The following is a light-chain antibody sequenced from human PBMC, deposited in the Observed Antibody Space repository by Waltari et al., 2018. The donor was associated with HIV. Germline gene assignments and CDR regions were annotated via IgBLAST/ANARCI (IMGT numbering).Light chain of an antibody. J-gene: IGKJ1*01. V-gene: IGKV3D-15*01. CDR2: GAS. CDR1: QNSGAN. Sequence: EIVMTQSPATLSVSPGQRVTLSCRASQNSGANLAWYQQRPGQPPRLLIHGASSRDPGIPARFTGRGTGTDFTLQISNLQSDDSGVYYCQQYLDWPPWTFGQGTKV. CDR3: QQYLDWPPWT.